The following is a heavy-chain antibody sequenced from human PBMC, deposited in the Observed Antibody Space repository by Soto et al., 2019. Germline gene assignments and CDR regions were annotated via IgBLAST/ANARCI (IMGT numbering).Heavy chain of an antibody. CDR2: ISYDGSNK. CDR1: GFTFSSYG. CDR3: AKEMSSFVVVGATPGY. Sequence: QVQLVESGGGVVQPGRSLRLSCAASGFTFSSYGMHWVRQAPGKGLEWVAVISYDGSNKYYADSVKGRFTISRDNSKNTLYLQVNSLRAEDTAVYYCAKEMSSFVVVGATPGYWGQGTLVTVSS. V-gene: IGHV3-30*18. J-gene: IGHJ4*02. D-gene: IGHD2-15*01.